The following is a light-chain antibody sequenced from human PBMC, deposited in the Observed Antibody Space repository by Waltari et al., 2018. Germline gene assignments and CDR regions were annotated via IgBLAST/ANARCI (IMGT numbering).Light chain of an antibody. J-gene: IGKJ1*01. CDR1: QSIGRY. V-gene: IGKV3-20*01. CDR3: QNHERLPAT. CDR2: GAS. Sequence: SCRARQSIGRYLDWYQQKSGQAPRLLIYGASTRATGIPDRFSGSGSGTDFSLTISRLEAEDFAVYYCQNHERLPATFGQGTKVEMK.